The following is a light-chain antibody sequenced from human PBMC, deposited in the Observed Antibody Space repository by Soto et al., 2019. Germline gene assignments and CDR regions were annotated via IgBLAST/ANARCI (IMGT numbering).Light chain of an antibody. CDR1: QSLVHSDGIAY. J-gene: IGKJ5*01. V-gene: IGKV2-30*02. Sequence: DVVLTQSPLSLPVTLGQPASISCRSNQSLVHSDGIAYFSWFQXRQGRXPRXXIYKVSNRDSGVPARFSGSGSGTDLAMKISRVEAEDVGVYYCMQGTHWPITFGQGTRLEIK. CDR3: MQGTHWPIT. CDR2: KVS.